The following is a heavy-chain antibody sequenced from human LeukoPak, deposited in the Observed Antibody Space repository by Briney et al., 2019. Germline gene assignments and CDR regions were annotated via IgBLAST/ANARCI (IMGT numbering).Heavy chain of an antibody. V-gene: IGHV4-38-2*01. D-gene: IGHD3-3*01. CDR1: GYSISSGYY. J-gene: IGHJ4*02. CDR2: IYHSGST. CDR3: ARQGVVVPAAGDFWSGYYSNYFDY. Sequence: PSETLSLTCAVSGYSISSGYYWGWIRQPPGKGLEWIGSIYHSGSTYYNPSLKSRVTISVDTSKNQFPLKLSSVTAADTAVYYCARQGVVVPAAGDFWSGYYSNYFDYWGQGTLVTVSS.